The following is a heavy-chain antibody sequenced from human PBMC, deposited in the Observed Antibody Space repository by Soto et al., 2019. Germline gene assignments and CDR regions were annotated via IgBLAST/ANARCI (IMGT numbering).Heavy chain of an antibody. D-gene: IGHD3-22*01. Sequence: QVQLQESGPGLVKPSQTLSLTCTVSGGSISSGEYYWSWIRQPSGKGLEWIGYIYYSGSTYYNPSLKSRVTISVDTSKNQFSLKLSSVTAADTAVYYCASGRSYYYDSSGYLTHYYYYGMDVWGQGTTVTVSS. V-gene: IGHV4-30-4*01. J-gene: IGHJ6*02. CDR3: ASGRSYYYDSSGYLTHYYYYGMDV. CDR1: GGSISSGEYY. CDR2: IYYSGST.